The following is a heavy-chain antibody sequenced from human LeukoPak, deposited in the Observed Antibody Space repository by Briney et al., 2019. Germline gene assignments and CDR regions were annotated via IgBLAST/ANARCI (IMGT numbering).Heavy chain of an antibody. D-gene: IGHD3-3*01. Sequence: PGGSLRLSCAASGFTFSSYWMSWVRQAPGKGLEWVANIKQDGSEKYYVDSVKGRFTISRDNAKNSLYLQMNSLRAEDTAVYYCARDLDRNTRYDFWSGYQMAPLDYWGQGTLVTVSS. V-gene: IGHV3-7*01. J-gene: IGHJ4*02. CDR1: GFTFSSYW. CDR3: ARDLDRNTRYDFWSGYQMAPLDY. CDR2: IKQDGSEK.